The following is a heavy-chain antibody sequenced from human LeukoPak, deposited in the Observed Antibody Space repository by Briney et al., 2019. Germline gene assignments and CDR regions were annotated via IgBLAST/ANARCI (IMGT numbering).Heavy chain of an antibody. V-gene: IGHV4-61*02. Sequence: SETLSLTCTVSGGSISSGSYYWSWIRQPAGKGLEWIGRIYTSGSTNYNPSLKSRVTISVDRSKNQFSLKLSSVTAADTAVYYCARGSVVPAANWFDPWGQGTLVTVSS. CDR3: ARGSVVPAANWFDP. J-gene: IGHJ5*02. CDR1: GGSISSGSYY. D-gene: IGHD2-2*01. CDR2: IYTSGST.